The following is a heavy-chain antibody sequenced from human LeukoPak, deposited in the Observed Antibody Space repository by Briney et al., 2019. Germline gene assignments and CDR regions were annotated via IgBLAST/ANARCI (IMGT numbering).Heavy chain of an antibody. Sequence: ASVKVSCKASGYTFTGYYMHWVRQAPGQGLEWMGWIKPNSGDTRSAQKFQGRVAMTRDTSISTAYMELSSLRYDDTAVYYCATNILVRDIINWFDPWGQGTLVTVSS. CDR2: IKPNSGDT. CDR3: ATNILVRDIINWFDP. J-gene: IGHJ5*02. CDR1: GYTFTGYY. D-gene: IGHD3-10*01. V-gene: IGHV1-2*02.